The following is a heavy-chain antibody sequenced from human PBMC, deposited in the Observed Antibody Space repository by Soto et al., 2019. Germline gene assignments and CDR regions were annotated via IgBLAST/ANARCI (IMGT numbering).Heavy chain of an antibody. CDR3: ARDQGYSGSYYYYGMDV. Sequence: SQTLSLTCAISGDSVSSNSAAWNWIRQSPSRGLEWLGRTYYRSKWYNDYAVSVKSRITINPDTSKNQFSLQLNSVTPEDTAVYYCARDQGYSGSYYYYGMDVWGQRTTVTVSS. D-gene: IGHD1-26*01. CDR2: TYYRSKWYN. CDR1: GDSVSSNSAA. J-gene: IGHJ6*02. V-gene: IGHV6-1*01.